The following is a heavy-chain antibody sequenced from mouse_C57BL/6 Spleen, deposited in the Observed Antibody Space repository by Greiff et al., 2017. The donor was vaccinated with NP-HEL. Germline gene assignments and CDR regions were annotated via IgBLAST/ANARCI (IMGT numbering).Heavy chain of an antibody. CDR2: IHPSDSDT. CDR1: GYTFTSYW. V-gene: IGHV1-74*01. J-gene: IGHJ3*01. Sequence: QVQLQQPGAELVKPGASVKVSCKASGYTFTSYWMHWVKQRPGQGLEWIGRIHPSDSDTNYNQKFKGKATLTVDKSSSTAYMQLSSLTSEDSAVYYCAIPHGFYDYALAWFAYWGQGTLVTVSA. D-gene: IGHD2-4*01. CDR3: AIPHGFYDYALAWFAY.